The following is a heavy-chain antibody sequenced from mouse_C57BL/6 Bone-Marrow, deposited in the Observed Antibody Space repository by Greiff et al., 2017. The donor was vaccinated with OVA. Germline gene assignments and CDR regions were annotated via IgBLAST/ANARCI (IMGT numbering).Heavy chain of an antibody. Sequence: EVMLVESGGDLVKPGGSLKLSCAASGFTFSSYGMSWVRQTPDKRLEWVATISSGGSYTYYPDSVKGRFTISRDNAKNTLYLQMSSLKSEDKAMYYCASHRGLGGYWGQGTTLTVSS. CDR1: GFTFSSYG. CDR3: ASHRGLGGY. J-gene: IGHJ2*01. V-gene: IGHV5-6*02. CDR2: ISSGGSYT. D-gene: IGHD2-14*01.